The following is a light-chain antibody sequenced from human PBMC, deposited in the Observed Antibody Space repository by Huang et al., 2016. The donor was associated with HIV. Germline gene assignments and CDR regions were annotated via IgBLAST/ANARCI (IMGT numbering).Light chain of an antibody. CDR1: RRVSNNY. J-gene: IGKJ2*01. V-gene: IGKV3D-20*01. CDR2: DDH. CDR3: QQYSTSSYT. Sequence: VLTQSPATLSLSPGERASLTCGASRRVSNNYLAWYQQKPGLAPGRLSYDDHVRATGIPDRFSGSGSGTDFTLAISRLEPEDFAMYYCQQYSTSSYTFGQGTKVDI.